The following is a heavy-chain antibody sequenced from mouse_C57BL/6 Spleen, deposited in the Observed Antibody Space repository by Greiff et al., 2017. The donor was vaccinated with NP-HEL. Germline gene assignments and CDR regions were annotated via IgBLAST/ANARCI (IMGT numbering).Heavy chain of an antibody. CDR1: GYTFTSCW. Sequence: VKLQQPGAELVRPGTSVKLSCKASGYTFTSCWMHWVKQRPGQGLEWIGVIDPSDSYTNYNQKFKGKATLTVDTSSSTAYMQLSSLTSEDSAVYYCARPITTVDYAMDYWGQGTSVTVSS. D-gene: IGHD1-1*01. V-gene: IGHV1-59*01. CDR3: ARPITTVDYAMDY. CDR2: IDPSDSYT. J-gene: IGHJ4*01.